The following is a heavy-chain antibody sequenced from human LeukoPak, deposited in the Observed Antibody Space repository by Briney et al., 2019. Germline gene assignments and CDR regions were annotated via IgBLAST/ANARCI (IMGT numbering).Heavy chain of an antibody. Sequence: GASVNVSCTTSGYTFASYGINWVRQAPGQGLEWMGWISAYNGNINYAQKFQGRVTMTTDTSTSTVYLELRSLRSDDTVIYYCARAGGRVVTAIDAYWGQGTLVTVSS. CDR3: ARAGGRVVTAIDAY. J-gene: IGHJ4*02. CDR1: GYTFASYG. V-gene: IGHV1-18*01. D-gene: IGHD2-21*02. CDR2: ISAYNGNI.